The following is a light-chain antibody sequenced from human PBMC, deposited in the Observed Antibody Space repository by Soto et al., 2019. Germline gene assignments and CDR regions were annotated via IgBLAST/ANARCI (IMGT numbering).Light chain of an antibody. Sequence: QSALPQPASVSGSPGQSITISCTGTSSDVGGYNYVSWYQQHPGTAPKLMIYEVSNRPSGLSNRFSGSKSGNTASLTISGLQAEDEADYYCSSYTSSSSLYVFGTGTKLTVL. CDR1: SSDVGGYNY. J-gene: IGLJ1*01. V-gene: IGLV2-14*01. CDR3: SSYTSSSSLYV. CDR2: EVS.